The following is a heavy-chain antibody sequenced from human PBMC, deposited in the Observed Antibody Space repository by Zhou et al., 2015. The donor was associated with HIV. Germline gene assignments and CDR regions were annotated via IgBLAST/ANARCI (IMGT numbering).Heavy chain of an antibody. Sequence: QVQLVQSGAEVKNPGSSVKVSCKASGGTFNNSPISWIQQAPGQGLKWIGRIIPLFGGANYAQNFRDRVTITADKSTSTAYMELSSLRSEDTAVYYCARPIYCSGGSCYGGLDPWGQGTLVTVSS. CDR2: IIPLFGGA. J-gene: IGHJ5*02. D-gene: IGHD2-15*01. V-gene: IGHV1-69*06. CDR1: GGTFNNSP. CDR3: ARPIYCSGGSCYGGLDP.